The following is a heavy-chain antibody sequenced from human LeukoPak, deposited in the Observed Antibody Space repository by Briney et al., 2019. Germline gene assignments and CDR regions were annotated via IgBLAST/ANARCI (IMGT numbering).Heavy chain of an antibody. J-gene: IGHJ4*02. D-gene: IGHD4-17*01. V-gene: IGHV3-7*01. CDR1: GFTFSSYW. CDR3: ARDLGSGTTVTRFDY. CDR2: IKQDGSEK. Sequence: PGGSLRLSCAASGFTFSSYWMSWVRQAPGKGLEWVANIKQDGSEKYYVDSVKGRFTISRDNAKNSLYLQMNSLRAEDTAVYYCARDLGSGTTVTRFDYWGQGTLVTVSS.